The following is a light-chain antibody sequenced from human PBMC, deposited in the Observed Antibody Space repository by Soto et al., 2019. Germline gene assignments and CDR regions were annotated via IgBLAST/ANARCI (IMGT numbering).Light chain of an antibody. CDR3: QTWATGIQV. CDR1: SGHSSYA. CDR2: LNSDGSH. V-gene: IGLV4-69*01. Sequence: QPVLTQSPSASASLGASVKLTCTLSSGHSSYAIAWHQQQPEKGPRYLMRLNSDGSHSNGDGIPDRFSGSSSGAERYLIISSLQSEDEADYYCQTWATGIQVFGGGTKLTVL. J-gene: IGLJ3*02.